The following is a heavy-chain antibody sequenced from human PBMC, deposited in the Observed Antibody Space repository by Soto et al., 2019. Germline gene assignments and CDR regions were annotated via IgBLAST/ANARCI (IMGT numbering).Heavy chain of an antibody. CDR3: ARWLRGYSYGFSAFDI. Sequence: SETLSLTCAVYGGSFSGYYWSWIRQPPGKGLEWIGEINHSGSTNYNPSLKSRVTISVDTSKNQFSLKLSSVTAADTAVYYCARWLRGYSYGFSAFDIWGQGTMVTVSS. V-gene: IGHV4-34*01. J-gene: IGHJ3*02. CDR2: INHSGST. CDR1: GGSFSGYY. D-gene: IGHD5-18*01.